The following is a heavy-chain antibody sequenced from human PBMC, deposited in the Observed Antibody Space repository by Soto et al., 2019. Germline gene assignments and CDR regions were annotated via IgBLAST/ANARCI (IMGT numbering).Heavy chain of an antibody. Sequence: ASVKVSCTASGYTFTNYYMHWVRQAPGQGLEWMGWINPNSGGTNYAQKFQGRVTMTRDTSISTAYMELSRLRSDDTAVYYCARVDTAMVRGIYYYYGMDVWGQGTTVTVSS. V-gene: IGHV1-2*02. D-gene: IGHD5-18*01. J-gene: IGHJ6*02. CDR3: ARVDTAMVRGIYYYYGMDV. CDR2: INPNSGGT. CDR1: GYTFTNYY.